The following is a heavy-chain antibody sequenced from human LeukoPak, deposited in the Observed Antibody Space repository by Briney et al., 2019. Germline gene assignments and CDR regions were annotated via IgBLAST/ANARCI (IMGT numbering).Heavy chain of an antibody. V-gene: IGHV4-59*01. D-gene: IGHD6-13*01. CDR3: ARRSAAAGTPFDY. Sequence: SETLSLTCTVSGGPISSYYWSWIRQPPGKGLEWIGYIYYSGSTNYNPSLKSRVTISVDTSKNQFSLKLSSVTAADTAVYYCARRSAAAGTPFDYWGQGTLVTVSS. CDR2: IYYSGST. CDR1: GGPISSYY. J-gene: IGHJ4*02.